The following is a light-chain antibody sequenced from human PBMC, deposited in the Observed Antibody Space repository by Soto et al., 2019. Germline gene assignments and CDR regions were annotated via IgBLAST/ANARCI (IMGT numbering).Light chain of an antibody. J-gene: IGKJ5*01. CDR3: QQYTSWPIT. V-gene: IGKV3-15*01. CDR2: GIY. CDR1: QSVGSN. Sequence: EVVMTQSPATLSLSPGERATLSCRASQSVGSNYLAWYQQKPGQAPRLLIYGIYTRATGIPARFSGSGSGTEFTLTISSLQSEDFAVYYCQQYTSWPITFGQGTRLEIK.